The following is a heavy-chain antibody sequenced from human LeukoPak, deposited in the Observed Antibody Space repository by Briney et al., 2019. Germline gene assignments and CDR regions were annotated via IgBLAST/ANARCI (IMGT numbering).Heavy chain of an antibody. J-gene: IGHJ4*02. Sequence: ASVKVSCKASGYTFTGYYMHWVRQAPGQGLEWMGWINPNSGGTNYAQKFQGWVTMTRDTSISTAYMELSRLRSDDTAVYYCARPSEMATMYFDYWGQGTLVPSPQ. CDR3: ARPSEMATMYFDY. V-gene: IGHV1-2*04. CDR1: GYTFTGYY. D-gene: IGHD5-24*01. CDR2: INPNSGGT.